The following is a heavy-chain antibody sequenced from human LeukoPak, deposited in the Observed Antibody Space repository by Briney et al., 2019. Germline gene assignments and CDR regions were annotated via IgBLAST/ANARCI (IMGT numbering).Heavy chain of an antibody. CDR3: AKSGLNRFDY. CDR1: GFTFSSYA. CDR2: ISGSGGST. V-gene: IGHV3-23*01. D-gene: IGHD2-15*01. J-gene: IGHJ4*02. Sequence: PGGSLRLSCEASGFTFSSYAMSWVRQAPGKGLEWISTISGSGGSTHYADSVKGRFTISRDDSKNTLYLQMNSLRADDTAVFYCAKSGLNRFDYWGQGTLVTVSS.